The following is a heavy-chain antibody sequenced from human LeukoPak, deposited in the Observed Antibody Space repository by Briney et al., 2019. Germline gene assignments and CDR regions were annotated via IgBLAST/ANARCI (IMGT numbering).Heavy chain of an antibody. CDR3: ARSQQLVFGYFDY. Sequence: PGGSLRLSCAASGFSLNTYSMNWVRQAPGKGLEWVSYISSSSTTIYYADSVKGRFTISRDNAKNSVYLQMNSLRAEDTAVYYCARSQQLVFGYFDYWGQGTLVTVSS. V-gene: IGHV3-48*04. J-gene: IGHJ4*02. CDR1: GFSLNTYS. CDR2: ISSSSTTI. D-gene: IGHD6-13*01.